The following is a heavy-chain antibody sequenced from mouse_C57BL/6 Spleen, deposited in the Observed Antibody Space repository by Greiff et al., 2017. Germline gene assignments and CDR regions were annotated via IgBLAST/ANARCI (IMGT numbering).Heavy chain of an antibody. V-gene: IGHV1-80*01. CDR1: GYAFSSYW. CDR3: AREGKGYDEGYDFDY. Sequence: VMLVESGAELVKPGASVKISCKASGYAFSSYWMNWVKQRPGKGLEWIGQIYPGDGDTNYNGKFKGKATLTADKSSSTADMQLSSLTAEDSAVYFCAREGKGYDEGYDFDYWGQGTTLTVSS. J-gene: IGHJ2*01. D-gene: IGHD2-2*01. CDR2: IYPGDGDT.